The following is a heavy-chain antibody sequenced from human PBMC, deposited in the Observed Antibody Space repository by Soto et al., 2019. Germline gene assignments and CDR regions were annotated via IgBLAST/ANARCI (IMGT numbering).Heavy chain of an antibody. D-gene: IGHD4-17*01. CDR1: GGTFSSYA. Sequence: GASVKVSCKASGGTFSSYAISWVRQAPGQGLEWMGGIIPIFGTANYAQKFQGRVTITADESTGTAYMELSSLRSEDTAVYYCARALSVTTLSWFDPWGQGTLVTVSS. J-gene: IGHJ5*02. CDR3: ARALSVTTLSWFDP. V-gene: IGHV1-69*13. CDR2: IIPIFGTA.